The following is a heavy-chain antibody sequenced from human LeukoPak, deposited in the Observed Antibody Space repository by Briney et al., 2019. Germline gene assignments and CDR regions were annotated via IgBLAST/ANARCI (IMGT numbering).Heavy chain of an antibody. J-gene: IGHJ4*02. D-gene: IGHD4-11*01. CDR1: GFTFSSYG. CDR2: IRYDGSNK. Sequence: GGSLRLSCAASGFTFSSYGMHWVRLAPGKGLEWVAFIRYDGSNKYYADSVKGRFTISRDNSKNTLYLQMNSLRAEDTAVYYCAKENYSNYAYYFDYWGQGTLVTVSS. CDR3: AKENYSNYAYYFDY. V-gene: IGHV3-30*02.